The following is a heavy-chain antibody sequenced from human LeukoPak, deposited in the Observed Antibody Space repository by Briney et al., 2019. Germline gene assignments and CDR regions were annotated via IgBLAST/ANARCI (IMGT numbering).Heavy chain of an antibody. V-gene: IGHV3-23*01. CDR1: GFTFSSYA. Sequence: PGGSLRLSCAASGFTFSSYAMSWVRRAPGKGLEWVSAISGSGGSTYYADSVKGRLTISRDNSKNTLYLQLNSLRAEDTAVYYCAKSPLRYCTVSTCYPLDYWGQGTLVTVSS. CDR2: ISGSGGST. J-gene: IGHJ4*02. D-gene: IGHD2-8*02. CDR3: AKSPLRYCTVSTCYPLDY.